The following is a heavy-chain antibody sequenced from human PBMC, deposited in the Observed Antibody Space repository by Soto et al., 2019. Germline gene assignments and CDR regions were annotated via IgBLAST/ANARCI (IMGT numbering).Heavy chain of an antibody. CDR3: ARESAPYDSSGYYPDAFDI. CDR2: IYYSGST. D-gene: IGHD3-22*01. CDR1: GGSISSGGYY. V-gene: IGHV4-31*03. J-gene: IGHJ3*02. Sequence: QVQLQESGPGLVKPSQTLSLTCTVSGGSISSGGYYWSWIRQHPGKGLEWIGYIYYSGSTYYNPSFKSRVTISVDTSKNQFSLKLSSVTAADTAVYYCARESAPYDSSGYYPDAFDIWGQGTMVTVSS.